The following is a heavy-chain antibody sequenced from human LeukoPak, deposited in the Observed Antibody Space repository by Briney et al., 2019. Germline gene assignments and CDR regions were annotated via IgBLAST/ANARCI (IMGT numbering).Heavy chain of an antibody. CDR1: GYTFTSYA. CDR2: INTNTGNP. J-gene: IGHJ4*02. V-gene: IGHV7-4-1*02. D-gene: IGHD2-15*01. CDR3: ARSSCSGGSCYRRSTVY. Sequence: ASVKVSCKASGYTFTSYAMNWVRQAPGQGLEWMGWINTNTGNPTYAQGFTGRFVFSLDTSVSTAYLQISSLKAEDTAVYYCARSSCSGGSCYRRSTVYWGQGTLVTVSP.